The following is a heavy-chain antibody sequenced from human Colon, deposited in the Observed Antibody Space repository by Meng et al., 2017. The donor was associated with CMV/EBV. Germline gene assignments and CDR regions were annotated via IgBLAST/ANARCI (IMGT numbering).Heavy chain of an antibody. V-gene: IGHV3-23*03. J-gene: IGHJ4*02. D-gene: IGHD3-3*01. CDR3: AIGGRFWSGYEAY. CDR1: GFTFSSYA. Sequence: GESLKISCAASGFTFSSYAMSWVRQAPGKGLEWVSVIYSGGSSTYYADSVKGRFTISRDNSKNTLYLQMNSLRAEDTAVYYCAIGGRFWSGYEAYWGQGTLVTVPQ. CDR2: IYSGGSST.